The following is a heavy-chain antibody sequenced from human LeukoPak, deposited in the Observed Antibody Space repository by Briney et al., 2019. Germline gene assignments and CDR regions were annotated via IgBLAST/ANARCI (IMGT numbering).Heavy chain of an antibody. CDR2: ISWNSGSI. CDR3: ARDNTR. J-gene: IGHJ4*02. CDR1: GFTFDDYA. Sequence: GGSLRLSCAASGFTFDDYAMHWVRQAPGKGLEWVSGISWNSGSIGYADSVKGRFTISRDNAKNSLYLQMNSLRAEDTAVYYCARDNTRWGQGTLVTVSS. V-gene: IGHV3-9*01. D-gene: IGHD5-18*01.